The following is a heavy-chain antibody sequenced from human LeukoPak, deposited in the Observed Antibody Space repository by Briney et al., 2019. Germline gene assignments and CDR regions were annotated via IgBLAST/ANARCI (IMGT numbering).Heavy chain of an antibody. J-gene: IGHJ4*02. V-gene: IGHV1-2*02. Sequence: ASVRVSCKASGYTFTDNYMHWVRQAPGQGLEWMGWINPNSGGTNYAQRFQGRVTVTRDTSVSTVYMELSSLRSDDTAVYYCAISDNLYCGSTSCYLDKTRRFDYWGQGTLVTVSS. D-gene: IGHD2-2*01. CDR1: GYTFTDNY. CDR3: AISDNLYCGSTSCYLDKTRRFDY. CDR2: INPNSGGT.